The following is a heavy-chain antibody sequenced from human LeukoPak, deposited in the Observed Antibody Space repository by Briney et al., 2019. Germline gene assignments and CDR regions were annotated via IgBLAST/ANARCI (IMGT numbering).Heavy chain of an antibody. CDR2: IIPILGIA. CDR3: ARDFPRSQLGENFDY. Sequence: GASVKVSCKASGGTFSSYAIRWVRRAPGQGLEWMGRIIPILGIANYAQKFQGRVTITADKSTSTAYMELSSLRSEDTAVYYCARDFPRSQLGENFDYWGQGTLVTVSS. V-gene: IGHV1-69*04. J-gene: IGHJ4*02. D-gene: IGHD6-6*01. CDR1: GGTFSSYA.